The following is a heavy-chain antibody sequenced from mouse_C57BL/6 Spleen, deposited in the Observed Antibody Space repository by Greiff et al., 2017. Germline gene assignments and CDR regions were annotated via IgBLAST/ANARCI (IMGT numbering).Heavy chain of an antibody. V-gene: IGHV5-12*01. CDR3: ATPYYGSSPFYAMDY. CDR2: ISNGGGST. D-gene: IGHD1-1*01. CDR1: GFTFSDYY. Sequence: EVMLVESGGGLVQPGGSLKLSCAASGFTFSDYYMYWVRQTPEKRLEWVAYISNGGGSTYYPDTVKGRFTISRDNAKNTLYLQMSRLKSEDTAMYYCATPYYGSSPFYAMDYWGQGTSVTVSS. J-gene: IGHJ4*01.